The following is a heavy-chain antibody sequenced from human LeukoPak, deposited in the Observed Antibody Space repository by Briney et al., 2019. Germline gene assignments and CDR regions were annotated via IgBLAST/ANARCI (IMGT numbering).Heavy chain of an antibody. J-gene: IGHJ4*02. CDR2: IFYSGST. D-gene: IGHD1-26*01. Sequence: SETLSLTCTVSGDSISSYYWSWIRQPPGEGLQWIGYIFYSGSTNYNASLRSRVAISVDTSKNQFSLRLTSVTAADTAVDYCAGRSARYFDHWGQGALVTVSS. CDR3: AGRSARYFDH. V-gene: IGHV4-59*01. CDR1: GDSISSYY.